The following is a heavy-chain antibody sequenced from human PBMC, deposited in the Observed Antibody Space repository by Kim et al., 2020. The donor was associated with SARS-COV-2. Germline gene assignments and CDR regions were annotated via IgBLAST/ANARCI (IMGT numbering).Heavy chain of an antibody. CDR2: INPISGVI. CDR1: GYTFTDYF. CDR3: ARVETQFYSDSSTDYYYYYGLDV. D-gene: IGHD3-22*01. Sequence: ASVKVSCKASGYTFTDYFIYWIRQAPGQGLEWMGWINPISGVINYAQKFQGRVTMTRDTSINIAYMELSRLRSDDTAVYYCARVETQFYSDSSTDYYYYYGLDVWGQGTTITVSS. J-gene: IGHJ6*02. V-gene: IGHV1-2*02.